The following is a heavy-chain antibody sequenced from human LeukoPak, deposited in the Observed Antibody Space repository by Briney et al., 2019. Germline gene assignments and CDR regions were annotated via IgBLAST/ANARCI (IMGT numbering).Heavy chain of an antibody. D-gene: IGHD3-9*01. V-gene: IGHV3-11*01. Sequence: PGGSLRLSCAASGFTFSDYYMSWIRQAPGKGLEWISYISSSATTMYYTGSVKGRFTISRDNAKNSLYLQMNSLRAEDTAVYYCASGRRIFYGMDVWGQGTTVTVSS. J-gene: IGHJ6*02. CDR3: ASGRRIFYGMDV. CDR2: ISSSATTM. CDR1: GFTFSDYY.